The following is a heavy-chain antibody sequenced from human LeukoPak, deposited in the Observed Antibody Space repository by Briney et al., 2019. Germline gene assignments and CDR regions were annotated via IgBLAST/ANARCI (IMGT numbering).Heavy chain of an antibody. D-gene: IGHD3-22*01. Sequence: SETLSLTCTVSGGSISSYYWSWIRQPPGKGLDWIGYIYYSGSTKYNPSLKSRVTISVDTSKNQFSLKLSSVTAADTAVYYCAREPDSSSYYFDYWGQGTPVTVSS. CDR3: AREPDSSSYYFDY. CDR1: GGSISSYY. V-gene: IGHV4-59*01. CDR2: IYYSGST. J-gene: IGHJ4*02.